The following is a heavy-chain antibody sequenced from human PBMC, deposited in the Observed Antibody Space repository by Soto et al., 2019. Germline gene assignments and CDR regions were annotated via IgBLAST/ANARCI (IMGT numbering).Heavy chain of an antibody. CDR2: ISSSSTTI. Sequence: GGSLRLSCAASGFTFSSYNMNWVRQAPGKGPEWISYISSSSTTIYYADSVKGRFTISRDNAKNSLYLQMNSLRAEDTAVYYCARDLTSIDFWSGYPDNWYFDLWGRGTLVTVSS. CDR1: GFTFSSYN. CDR3: ARDLTSIDFWSGYPDNWYFDL. D-gene: IGHD3-3*01. J-gene: IGHJ2*01. V-gene: IGHV3-48*01.